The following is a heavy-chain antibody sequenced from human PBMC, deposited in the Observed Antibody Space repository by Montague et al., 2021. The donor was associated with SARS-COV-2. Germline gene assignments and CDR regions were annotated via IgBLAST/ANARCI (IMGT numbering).Heavy chain of an antibody. CDR2: ISGDGSTA. V-gene: IGHV3-43*02. Sequence: SLRLSCAASGFTFHAHAMHWVRQPPGKGLEWVSVISGDGSTAHYADSVKGRFTLSRDNSKNALHLQMNSLRSEDTALYYCARDTGGYYGSGINYGYFYYGMDVWGQGTTVTVSS. CDR3: ARDTGGYYGSGINYGYFYYGMDV. J-gene: IGHJ6*02. CDR1: GFTFHAHA. D-gene: IGHD3-10*01.